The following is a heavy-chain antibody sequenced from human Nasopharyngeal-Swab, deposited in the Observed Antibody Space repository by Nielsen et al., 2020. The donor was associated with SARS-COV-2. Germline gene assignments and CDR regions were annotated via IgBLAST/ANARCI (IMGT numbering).Heavy chain of an antibody. CDR3: ARAGRVGDAFVGLDV. J-gene: IGHJ6*02. D-gene: IGHD3-16*01. Sequence: GSLRLSCTVSGDSIAYSTFYWGWIRQPPGKGLEWIGNIYYNGNTYHNPSLKSRITLSVDTSNKQVSLKMRSVTAADTAVYYCARAGRVGDAFVGLDVWGQGTTVTVSS. V-gene: IGHV4-39*07. CDR1: GDSIAYSTFY. CDR2: IYYNGNT.